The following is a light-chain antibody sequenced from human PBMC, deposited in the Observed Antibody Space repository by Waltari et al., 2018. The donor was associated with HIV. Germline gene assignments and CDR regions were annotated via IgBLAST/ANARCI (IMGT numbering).Light chain of an antibody. V-gene: IGLV1-40*01. CDR2: VDY. Sequence: QSVLTQPPSVSGAPGQRVTISCSGSSSSLGTNYDVHWYQQLPGAAPKLLIYVDYNRPSWFPDRFSASRSGTSASLAITGLQPEDESDYYCQSDATIVVGFYVFGTGTKVTV. CDR1: SSSLGTNYD. J-gene: IGLJ1*01. CDR3: QSDATIVVGFYV.